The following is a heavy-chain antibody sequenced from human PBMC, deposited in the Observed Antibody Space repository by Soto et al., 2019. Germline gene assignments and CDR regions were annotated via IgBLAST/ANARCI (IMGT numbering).Heavy chain of an antibody. V-gene: IGHV1-69*13. Sequence: GASVKVSCKASGGTFSSYAISWVRQAPGQGLEWMGGIIPIFGTANYAQKFQGRVTITADESTSTSYMELSSLRSEDTAVYYCARVGISEVVVAATGYFQHWGKGTLVTVSS. CDR1: GGTFSSYA. D-gene: IGHD2-15*01. J-gene: IGHJ1*01. CDR2: IIPIFGTA. CDR3: ARVGISEVVVAATGYFQH.